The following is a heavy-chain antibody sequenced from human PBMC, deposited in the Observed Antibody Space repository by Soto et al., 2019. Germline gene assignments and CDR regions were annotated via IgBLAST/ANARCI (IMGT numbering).Heavy chain of an antibody. V-gene: IGHV1-69*13. CDR2: IIPIFGTA. D-gene: IGHD3-10*01. Sequence: SVKVSCKASGGTFSSYAISWVRQAPGQGLEWMGGIIPIFGTANYAQKFQGRVTITADESTSTAYMELSSLRSEDTAVYYCARLTGTLDYYGSGSWPHYYYYYGMDVWGQGTTVTVSS. CDR3: ARLTGTLDYYGSGSWPHYYYYYGMDV. J-gene: IGHJ6*02. CDR1: GGTFSSYA.